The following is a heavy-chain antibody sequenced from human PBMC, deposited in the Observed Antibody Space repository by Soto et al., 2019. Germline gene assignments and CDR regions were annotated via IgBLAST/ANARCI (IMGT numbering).Heavy chain of an antibody. CDR1: GFTVSSNY. D-gene: IGHD6-6*01. J-gene: IGHJ6*02. Sequence: GGSLRLSCEASGFTVSSNYMIWARQARWKGLEWVSVIYSGGSTYYADSVKGRFTISRDNSKNTLYLQMNSLRAGDTAVYYCAGDSSSAEDYYYYGMDVWGQGTTVTVSS. CDR2: IYSGGST. CDR3: AGDSSSAEDYYYYGMDV. V-gene: IGHV3-53*01.